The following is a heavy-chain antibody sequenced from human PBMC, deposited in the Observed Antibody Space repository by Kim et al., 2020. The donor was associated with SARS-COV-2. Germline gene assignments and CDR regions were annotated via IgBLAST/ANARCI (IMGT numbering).Heavy chain of an antibody. J-gene: IGHJ4*02. V-gene: IGHV3-48*03. D-gene: IGHD3-10*01. CDR3: AREPPRPGSYYSLDY. CDR2: ISSSGTTI. Sequence: GGSLRLSCVASGFTFSSYEMNWVRQAPGKGLEWVSYISSSGTTIYYADSVKGRLTISRDNAKKSLYLQMNSLRAEDTAVYYCAREPPRPGSYYSLDYWGQGTLVTVSS. CDR1: GFTFSSYE.